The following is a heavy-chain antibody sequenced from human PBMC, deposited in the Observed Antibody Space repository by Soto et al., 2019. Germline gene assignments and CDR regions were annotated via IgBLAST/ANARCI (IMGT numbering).Heavy chain of an antibody. Sequence: QFHRVQSGAEVKKPGASVKVSCKASGYTFTNFGISWVRQAPGQGSEGMGWISAYNGNTNKAQKCPGRVTITKATSKSTAYMELRSMRSGDNAVYYCARGGTPIDYWDQGTLVTVSS. J-gene: IGHJ4*02. D-gene: IGHD3-16*01. CDR2: ISAYNGNT. CDR1: GYTFTNFG. V-gene: IGHV1-18*01. CDR3: ARGGTPIDY.